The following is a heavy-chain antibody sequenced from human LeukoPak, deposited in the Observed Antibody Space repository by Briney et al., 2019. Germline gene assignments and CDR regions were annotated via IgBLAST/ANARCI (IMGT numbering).Heavy chain of an antibody. CDR1: GGSISSYY. Sequence: PSETLSLTCTVSGGSISSYYWSWIRQPPGKGLEWIGYIYYSGSTNYNPSLKSRVTISVDTSKNQFSLKRSSVTAADTAVYYCARRSGYYFWFDPWGQGTLVTVSS. D-gene: IGHD3-22*01. CDR2: IYYSGST. J-gene: IGHJ5*02. V-gene: IGHV4-59*08. CDR3: ARRSGYYFWFDP.